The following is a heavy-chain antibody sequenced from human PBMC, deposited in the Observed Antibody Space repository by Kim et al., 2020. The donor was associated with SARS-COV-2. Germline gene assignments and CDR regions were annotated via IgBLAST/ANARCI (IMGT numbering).Heavy chain of an antibody. J-gene: IGHJ4*02. D-gene: IGHD3-10*01. Sequence: YYADPVKGRFTISRDSSKNTLYLQMNSLRADDTAVYYCARDLGDSGKFDYWGQGTLVTVSS. V-gene: IGHV3-53*01. CDR3: ARDLGDSGKFDY.